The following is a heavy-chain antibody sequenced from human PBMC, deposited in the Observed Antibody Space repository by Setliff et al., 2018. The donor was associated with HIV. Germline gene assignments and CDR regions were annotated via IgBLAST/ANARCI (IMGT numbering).Heavy chain of an antibody. V-gene: IGHV5-51*01. D-gene: IGHD6-25*01. J-gene: IGHJ4*02. CDR2: IYPGDSDS. CDR3: VRYIGAAAGYIDH. Sequence: GESLKISCHLSGYSFVDFWIGWVRQMPGKGLEWVGFIYPGDSDSRYSPSFRGQVTISADKSTTTAYLDWASLKASDTAMYYCVRYIGAAAGYIDHWGQGTLVAVSS. CDR1: GYSFVDFW.